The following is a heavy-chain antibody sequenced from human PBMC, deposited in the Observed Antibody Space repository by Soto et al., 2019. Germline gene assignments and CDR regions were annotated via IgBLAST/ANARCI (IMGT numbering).Heavy chain of an antibody. CDR1: GFTVSSNY. CDR3: ARDPYY. J-gene: IGHJ4*02. V-gene: IGHV3-66*01. CDR2: IYSGGST. Sequence: EVQLVESGGGLVQPGGSLRLLRAVSGFTVSSNYMSWVRQAPVKGLEWGPGIYSGGSTYYADSVKDIFNISRDNSKNTLYLEMNSLRAEDTAVYYCARDPYYWGQGTLVTVSS.